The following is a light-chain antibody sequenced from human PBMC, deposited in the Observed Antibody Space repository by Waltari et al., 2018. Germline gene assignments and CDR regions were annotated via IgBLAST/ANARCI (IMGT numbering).Light chain of an antibody. CDR2: CAS. V-gene: IGKV3-20*01. J-gene: IGKJ4*01. CDR1: QTVRTNY. CDR3: QQYDTSPLT. Sequence: CRANQTVRTNYLVWYEQKPGRAPTLLSHCASSRATGIPDRFSGSGSGTDFSLTISSLEPEDCAVYYCQQYDTSPLTFGGGTKVEIK.